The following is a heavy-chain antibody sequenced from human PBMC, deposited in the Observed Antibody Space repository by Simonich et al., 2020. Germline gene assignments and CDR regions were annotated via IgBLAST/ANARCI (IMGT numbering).Heavy chain of an antibody. CDR2: ITNYESNK. Sequence: QVQLVESGGGVVQPGRSLRLSCAASGFTFSSYAMHWVRQAPGKGLEWVTFITNYESNKNYADSVKGRFTNSRDNSKNTLYLQMNSLRAEDTAVYYCARDGERYCGGDCYSYFDYWGQGTLVTVSS. J-gene: IGHJ4*02. V-gene: IGHV3-30*07. CDR3: ARDGERYCGGDCYSYFDY. D-gene: IGHD2-21*02. CDR1: GFTFSSYA.